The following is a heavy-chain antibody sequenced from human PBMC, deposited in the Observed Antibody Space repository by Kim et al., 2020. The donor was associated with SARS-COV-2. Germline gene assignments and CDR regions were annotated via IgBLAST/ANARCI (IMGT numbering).Heavy chain of an antibody. D-gene: IGHD6-13*01. Sequence: SETLSLTCTVSGGSISSSSYYWGWIRQPPGKGLEWIGSIYYSGSTYYNPSLKSRVTISVDTSKNQFSLKLSSVTAADTAVYYCASGVHLQQLPWYFDLWGRGTLVTVSS. CDR2: IYYSGST. J-gene: IGHJ2*01. CDR1: GGSISSSSYY. CDR3: ASGVHLQQLPWYFDL. V-gene: IGHV4-39*07.